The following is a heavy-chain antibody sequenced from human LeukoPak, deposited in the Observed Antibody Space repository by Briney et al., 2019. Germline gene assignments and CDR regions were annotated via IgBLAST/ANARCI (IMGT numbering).Heavy chain of an antibody. D-gene: IGHD6-19*01. CDR3: ARDDSGSGKLCYYYYYFGMDD. CDR2: INPNSGGT. V-gene: IGHV1-2*02. Sequence: GASVKVSCKASGYTFTGYYMHWVRQAPGQGLEWMGCINPNSGGTNYAQKFQGRVTMTRDTSISTAYMELSRLRSDDPAVYYCARDDSGSGKLCYYYYYFGMDDWGQGTTVTVSS. CDR1: GYTFTGYY. J-gene: IGHJ6*02.